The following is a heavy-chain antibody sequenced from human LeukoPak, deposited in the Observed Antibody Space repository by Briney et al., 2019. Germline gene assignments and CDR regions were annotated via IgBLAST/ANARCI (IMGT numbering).Heavy chain of an antibody. CDR1: GFTFSSYG. V-gene: IGHV3-30*02. J-gene: IGHJ4*02. CDR2: IRYDGSNK. Sequence: PGGSLRLSFAASGFTFSSYGMHWVRQAPGKGLEWVAFIRYDGSNKYYADSVKGRFTISRDNSKNTLYLQMNSLRAEDTAVYYCAKRNSLEWLYPRGTPDYWGQGTLVTVSS. CDR3: AKRNSLEWLYPRGTPDY. D-gene: IGHD3-3*01.